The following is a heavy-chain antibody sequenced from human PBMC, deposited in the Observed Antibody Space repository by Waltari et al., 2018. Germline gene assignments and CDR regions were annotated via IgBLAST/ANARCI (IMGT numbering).Heavy chain of an antibody. Sequence: QLQLQESGPGLVNPSETLSLTCTVSGDSINRDNYYWAWIRRPPGKGLEGIGSIYYRGTTYYSPPLNSRGTISIDTSRKQCSLKLTSVTAADTATYYCASYDIWNGYYLDWWGQGTLVTVSS. V-gene: IGHV4-39*01. CDR1: GDSINRDNYY. D-gene: IGHD3-3*01. CDR2: IYYRGTT. CDR3: ASYDIWNGYYLDW. J-gene: IGHJ4*02.